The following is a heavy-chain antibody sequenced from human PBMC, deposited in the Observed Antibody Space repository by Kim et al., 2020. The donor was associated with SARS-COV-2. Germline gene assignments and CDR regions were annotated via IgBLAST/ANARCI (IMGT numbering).Heavy chain of an antibody. D-gene: IGHD5-18*01. CDR1: GFTFSAHP. V-gene: IGHV3-30*04. CDR2: ILSDGTRT. CDR3: ARDKIDSFGNYDYGLDV. J-gene: IGHJ6*02. Sequence: GGSLRLSCAASGFTFSAHPIHWVRQAPGKGLEWVAVILSDGTRTYYADSVQGRFTISRDNSKSTLYLQMNSLRPEDTAVYYCARDKIDSFGNYDYGLDVWGQGTTVIVSS.